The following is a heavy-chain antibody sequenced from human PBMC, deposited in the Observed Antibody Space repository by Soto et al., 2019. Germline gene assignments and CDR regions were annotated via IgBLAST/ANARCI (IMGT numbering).Heavy chain of an antibody. J-gene: IGHJ3*01. D-gene: IGHD2-15*01. Sequence: SETLSLTCTVSGGSISGYYWSWIRRPPGKGLEWIGYMYNSGSTVYNPPFKSRVTISVDTYKNQFSLKLSSVTAADTAVYYCAREQYGGNPGGFWGPGTKVTVSS. CDR3: AREQYGGNPGGF. CDR2: MYNSGST. V-gene: IGHV4-59*01. CDR1: GGSISGYY.